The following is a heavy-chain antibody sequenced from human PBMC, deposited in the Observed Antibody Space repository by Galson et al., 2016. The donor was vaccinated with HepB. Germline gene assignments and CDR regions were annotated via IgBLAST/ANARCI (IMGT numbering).Heavy chain of an antibody. CDR1: GFTFSRYA. V-gene: IGHV3-23*01. D-gene: IGHD1-26*01. Sequence: SLRLPCAVSGFTFSRYAMNWVRRAPGTGLEWVSGISGSGGSIFYADSVKGRFTISRDNSKNTLYLQMNSLRAEDTAIYYRAKDSRSPYIETYFDYWGQGTLVTVSS. CDR3: AKDSRSPYIETYFDY. J-gene: IGHJ4*02. CDR2: ISGSGGSI.